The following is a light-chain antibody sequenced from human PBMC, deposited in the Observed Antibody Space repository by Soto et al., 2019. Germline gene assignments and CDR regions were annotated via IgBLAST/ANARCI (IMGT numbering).Light chain of an antibody. CDR2: DGT. J-gene: IGKJ1*01. CDR3: EQYQTSSRT. Sequence: DIQMTQSPSTVSASVGDRITITCRASQSLNTWLAWYRQRPREAHHILIYDGTTVAMGVTSRFSGSGSATDFTLSISRLQPDDFATFYCEQYQTSSRTFGQGTKVEVK. V-gene: IGKV1-5*01. CDR1: QSLNTW.